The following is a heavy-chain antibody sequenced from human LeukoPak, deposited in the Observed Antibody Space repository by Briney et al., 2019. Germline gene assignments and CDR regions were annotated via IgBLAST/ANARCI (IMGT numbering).Heavy chain of an antibody. CDR1: GGSIDSSSYY. CDR2: IYHNGIT. V-gene: IGHV4-39*07. Sequence: PSETLSLTCTVSGGSIDSSSYYWGWIRQPPGKGLEWIGSIYHNGITYYNPSLKSRVAISVDKSENPISLKLTSVTAADTAVYYCAREGGPYRPLDYSGQGTLVTVAS. CDR3: AREGGPYRPLDY. J-gene: IGHJ4*02.